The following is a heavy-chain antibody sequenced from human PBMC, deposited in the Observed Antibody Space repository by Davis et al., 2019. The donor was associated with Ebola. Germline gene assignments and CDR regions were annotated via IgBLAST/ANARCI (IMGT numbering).Heavy chain of an antibody. Sequence: PSETLSLTCAASGLSVSDAWMGWVRQAPGKGLEPIGRIKDKIYYGAIDYAAPVKGRFTISRDESKNTVSLRMDSLKTEDTGVYFCTTDRGLEARPLFDWWGQGTLVTVSS. CDR3: TTDRGLEARPLFDW. CDR1: GLSVSDAW. D-gene: IGHD6-6*01. J-gene: IGHJ4*02. V-gene: IGHV3-15*01. CDR2: IKDKIYYGAI.